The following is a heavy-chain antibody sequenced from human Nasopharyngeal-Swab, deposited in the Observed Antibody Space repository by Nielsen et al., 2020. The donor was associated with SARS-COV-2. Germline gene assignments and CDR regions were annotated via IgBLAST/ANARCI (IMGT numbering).Heavy chain of an antibody. V-gene: IGHV3-30-3*01. CDR2: ISYDGSNK. CDR3: ARESGGGHFQH. Sequence: GGSLRLSCAASGFTFSSYAMHWVLQAPGKGLEWVAVISYDGSNKYYADSVKGRFTISRDNSKNTLYLQMNSLRAEDTAVYYCARESGGGHFQHCCPVPLVTVSS. D-gene: IGHD3-10*01. J-gene: IGHJ1*01. CDR1: GFTFSSYA.